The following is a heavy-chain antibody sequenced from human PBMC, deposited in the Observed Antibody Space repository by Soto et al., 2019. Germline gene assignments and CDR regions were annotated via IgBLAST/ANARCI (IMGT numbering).Heavy chain of an antibody. CDR2: IFPGGST. V-gene: IGHV3-23*03. CDR3: AKDRQPDGIWTFAL. Sequence: GGSLRLSCAASGFTFSTYTMNWVRQAPGKGLEWVAGIFPGGSTYYENSVKGRFTISRAHPKSSVFLQMSSLRGEDTAVYYLAKDRQPDGIWTFALWGKGTLVNVSS. CDR1: GFTFSTYT. J-gene: IGHJ4*02. D-gene: IGHD3-9*01.